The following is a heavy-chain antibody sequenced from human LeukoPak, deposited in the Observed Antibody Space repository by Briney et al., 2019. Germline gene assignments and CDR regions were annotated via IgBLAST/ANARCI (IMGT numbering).Heavy chain of an antibody. Sequence: GGSLRLSCAASGFTVSNNYMSWVRQAPGKGLEWVSVIYSGGSTYYVDSVKGRFTISRDNSKNTLYLQMNSLRAEDTAVYYCARGLKYSTGWYYFDYWGQGNLVTVSS. CDR3: ARGLKYSTGWYYFDY. D-gene: IGHD6-19*01. V-gene: IGHV3-53*01. CDR2: IYSGGST. CDR1: GFTVSNNY. J-gene: IGHJ4*02.